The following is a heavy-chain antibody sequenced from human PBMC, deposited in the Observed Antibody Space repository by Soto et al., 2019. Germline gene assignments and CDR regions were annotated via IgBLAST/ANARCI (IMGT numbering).Heavy chain of an antibody. CDR2: INPSGGST. CDR3: AREGGGSGSYGRAYYFDY. D-gene: IGHD1-26*01. J-gene: IGHJ4*02. V-gene: IGHV1-46*01. CDR1: GYSFTSYY. Sequence: GASVKVSCKASGYSFTSYYMHWVRQAPGQGLEWMGIINPSGGSTSYAQKFQGRVTMTRDTSTSTVYMELSSLRSEDTAVYYCAREGGGSGSYGRAYYFDYWGQGTLVTVSS.